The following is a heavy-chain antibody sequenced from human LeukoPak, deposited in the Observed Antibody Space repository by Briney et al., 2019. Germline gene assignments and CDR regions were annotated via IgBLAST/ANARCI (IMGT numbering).Heavy chain of an antibody. CDR3: AKAGRSSGTNWFDR. J-gene: IGHJ5*02. CDR2: ISGSGGRK. V-gene: IGHV3-23*01. Sequence: GGSLRLSCAASGFTFSSYAMSWVRQAPGKGLEWVSAISGSGGRKYYADSVKGRFTISRDNSKNTLYLQMNSLRAEDTAVYYCAKAGRSSGTNWFDRWGQGTLVTVSS. D-gene: IGHD3-10*01. CDR1: GFTFSSYA.